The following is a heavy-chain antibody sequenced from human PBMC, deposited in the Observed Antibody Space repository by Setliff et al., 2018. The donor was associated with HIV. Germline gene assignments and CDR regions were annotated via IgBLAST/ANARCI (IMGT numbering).Heavy chain of an antibody. CDR1: GYSISSGYY. CDR3: ARSDPVDNWNPTLKWFDP. Sequence: SETLSLTCAVSGYSISSGYYWDWIRQPPGKGLEWIGSIYHTGSTYSNPSLKSRVTISVDSSKNQFSLKLSSVTAADTAVYYCARSDPVDNWNPTLKWFDPWGQGALVTVSS. J-gene: IGHJ5*02. D-gene: IGHD1-20*01. CDR2: IYHTGST. V-gene: IGHV4-38-2*01.